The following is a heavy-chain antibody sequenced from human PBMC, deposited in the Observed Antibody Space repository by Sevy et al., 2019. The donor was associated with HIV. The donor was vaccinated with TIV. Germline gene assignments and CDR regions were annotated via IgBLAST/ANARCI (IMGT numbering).Heavy chain of an antibody. J-gene: IGHJ5*02. CDR2: IHCSGST. V-gene: IGHV4-59*11. Sequence: SETLSLTCTVSGDSMNSHYWSWLRQSPGKGLEWIGYIHCSGSTSYNPSLRGRVTISIDTSKNQFSLKLNSVTTADTAVYYCARGGTNCFDPWGQGTLVTVSS. CDR1: GDSMNSHY. CDR3: ARGGTNCFDP.